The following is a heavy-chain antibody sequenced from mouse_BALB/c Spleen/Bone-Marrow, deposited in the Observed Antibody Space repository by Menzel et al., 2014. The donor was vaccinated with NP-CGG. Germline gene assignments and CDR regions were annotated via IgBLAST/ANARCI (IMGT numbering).Heavy chain of an antibody. D-gene: IGHD2-1*01. CDR3: ARSQFYGNFFDY. CDR2: ISTGSSII. V-gene: IGHV5-17*02. J-gene: IGHJ2*01. CDR1: GFTFSSFG. Sequence: EVQGVESGGGSVQPGGSRKLSCAASGFTFSSFGMQWVRQAPEKGLEWVAFISTGSSIIYYADTVKGRFTISRDNPKNTLFLQMTSRRSEDTAMYYCARSQFYGNFFDYWGQGTTLTGSS.